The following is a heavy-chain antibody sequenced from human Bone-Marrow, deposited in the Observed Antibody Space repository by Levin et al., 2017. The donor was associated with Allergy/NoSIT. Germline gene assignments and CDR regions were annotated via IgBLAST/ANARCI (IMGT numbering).Heavy chain of an antibody. J-gene: IGHJ3*02. V-gene: IGHV4-31*03. D-gene: IGHD4-11*01. CDR1: GFSISNGAYY. CDR2: IYYNGDT. Sequence: SETLSLTCTVSGFSISNGAYYWSWIRPHPGQGLEWIGYIYYNGDTYYIPSLNRRVTISVDTSKTQFSLKLTSVTAADTAVFYCARAKTDSNYQDAFDIWGQGTMVTVSS. CDR3: ARAKTDSNYQDAFDI.